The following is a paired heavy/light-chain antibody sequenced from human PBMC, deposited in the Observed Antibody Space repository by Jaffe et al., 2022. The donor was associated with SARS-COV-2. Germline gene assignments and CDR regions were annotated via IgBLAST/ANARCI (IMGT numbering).Light chain of an antibody. CDR2: AAS. J-gene: IGKJ1*01. V-gene: IGKV1-39*01. CDR3: QQSYSTGT. Sequence: DIQMTQSPSSLSASVGDRVTITCRASQSISSYLNWYQQKPGKAPKFLIYAASSLHSGVPSRFSGSGSGTDFTLTISSLQPEDFATYYCQQSYSTGTFGQGTKVESK. CDR1: QSISSY.
Heavy chain of an antibody. J-gene: IGHJ4*02. V-gene: IGHV3-74*01. CDR1: GFTFRNYW. Sequence: EVQLAESGGGLVQPGGSLRLSCAASGFTFRNYWMQWVRQVPGKGPVWVSRINFDGSSTSYADSVKGRFTISRDNAENTLYLQMNSLRAEDTAVYYCARETSGSYWGLDYWGRGTLVTVSS. CDR2: INFDGSST. CDR3: ARETSGSYWGLDY. D-gene: IGHD1-26*01.